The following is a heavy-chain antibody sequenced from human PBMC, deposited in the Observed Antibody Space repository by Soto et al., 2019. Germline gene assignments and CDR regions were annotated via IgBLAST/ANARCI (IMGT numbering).Heavy chain of an antibody. CDR3: ARDLGHGEGGMDG. Sequence: QVQLVESGGGVVQPGRSLRLSCAASGFTFSSYAMHWVRQAPGKGLEWVAVISYDGSNKYYADSVKGRFTISRDNSKNTLYLQMNSLRAEDTAVYYCARDLGHGEGGMDGWGQGTTVTVSS. J-gene: IGHJ6*02. V-gene: IGHV3-30-3*01. CDR1: GFTFSSYA. CDR2: ISYDGSNK. D-gene: IGHD4-17*01.